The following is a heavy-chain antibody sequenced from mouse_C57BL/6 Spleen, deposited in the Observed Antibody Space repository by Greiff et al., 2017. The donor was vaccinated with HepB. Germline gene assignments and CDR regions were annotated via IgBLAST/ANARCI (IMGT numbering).Heavy chain of an antibody. CDR1: GYTFTDYY. V-gene: IGHV1-26*01. CDR3: ASITTVVAHYYAMDY. D-gene: IGHD1-1*01. J-gene: IGHJ4*01. Sequence: VQLKQSGPELVKPGASVKISCKASGYTFTDYYMNWVKQSHGKSLEWIGDINPNNGGTSYNQKFKGKATLTVDKSSSTAYMELRSLTSEDSAVYYCASITTVVAHYYAMDYWGQGTSVTVSS. CDR2: INPNNGGT.